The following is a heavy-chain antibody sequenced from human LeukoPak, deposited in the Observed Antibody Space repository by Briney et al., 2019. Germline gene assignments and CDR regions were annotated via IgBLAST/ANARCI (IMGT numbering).Heavy chain of an antibody. CDR1: GFTLSSYA. Sequence: GESLRLSCTGSGFTLSSYAMNWVRRAPGQGLEWVSSISSSSSDIYYTDSVKGRFTISRDNAKNSLYLHMNSLRAEDTAVYYCVTDYGGSSGAFDIWGQGTMVTVSS. V-gene: IGHV3-21*01. J-gene: IGHJ3*02. CDR3: VTDYGGSSGAFDI. D-gene: IGHD4-23*01. CDR2: ISSSSSDI.